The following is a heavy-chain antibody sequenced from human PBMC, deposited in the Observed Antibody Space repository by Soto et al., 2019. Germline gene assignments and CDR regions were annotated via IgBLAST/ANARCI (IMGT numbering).Heavy chain of an antibody. CDR2: IWYDGSNK. D-gene: IGHD3-3*01. CDR1: GFTFSSYG. Sequence: QVQLVESGGGVVQPGRSLRLSCAASGFTFSSYGMHWVRQAPGKGLEWVAVIWYDGSNKYYADSVKGRFTISRDNSKNTLYLQMNSLRAEDTAVYYCARDLITSQVGHWGQGTLVTVSS. CDR3: ARDLITSQVGH. V-gene: IGHV3-33*01. J-gene: IGHJ4*02.